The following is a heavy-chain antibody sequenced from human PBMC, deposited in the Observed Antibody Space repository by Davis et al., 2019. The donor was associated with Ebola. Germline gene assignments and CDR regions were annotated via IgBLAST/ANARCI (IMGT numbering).Heavy chain of an antibody. CDR3: ARRYDYDFWSGSSFYFDH. D-gene: IGHD3-3*01. Sequence: MPSETLSLTCTVSGGSVSSRSHYWGWIRQSPGKGLEWIASIYYSGTDFYNPSLESRVTISVDTSKNQFSLRLTSVTASDTAVYYCARRYDYDFWSGSSFYFDHWGRGTLVTVSS. CDR2: IYYSGTD. J-gene: IGHJ4*02. CDR1: GGSVSSRSHY. V-gene: IGHV4-39*01.